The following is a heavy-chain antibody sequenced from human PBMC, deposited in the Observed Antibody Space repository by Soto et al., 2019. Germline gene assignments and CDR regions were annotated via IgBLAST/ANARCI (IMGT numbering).Heavy chain of an antibody. CDR3: AKDSHPLGYCSSTSCYGGYDY. CDR1: GFTFSSYA. Sequence: GGSLRLSCAASGFTFSSYAMSWVRQAPGKGLEWVSAISGSGGSTYYADSVKGRFTISRDNSKNTLYPQMNSLRAEDTAVYYCAKDSHPLGYCSSTSCYGGYDYWGQGTLVTVSS. V-gene: IGHV3-23*01. CDR2: ISGSGGST. J-gene: IGHJ4*02. D-gene: IGHD2-2*01.